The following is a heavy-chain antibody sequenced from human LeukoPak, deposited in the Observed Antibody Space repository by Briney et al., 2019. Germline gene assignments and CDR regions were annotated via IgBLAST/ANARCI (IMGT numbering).Heavy chain of an antibody. D-gene: IGHD2-2*02. CDR2: ISGSGGST. CDR3: ASGIAAAIGPFDY. CDR1: GFTFSSYA. J-gene: IGHJ4*02. V-gene: IGHV3-23*01. Sequence: GGSLRLSCAASGFTFSSYAMSWVRQAPGKGLEWVSAISGSGGSTYYAESVKGRFTISRDNSKHTLYLQMNSVRAEDTAVYYCASGIAAAIGPFDYWGQGTLVTVSS.